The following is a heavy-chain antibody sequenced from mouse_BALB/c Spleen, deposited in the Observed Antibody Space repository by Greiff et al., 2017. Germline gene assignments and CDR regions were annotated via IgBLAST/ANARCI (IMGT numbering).Heavy chain of an antibody. D-gene: IGHD2-3*01. CDR1: GFTFSSFG. V-gene: IGHV5-17*02. Sequence: EVMLVESGGGLVQPGGSRKLSCAASGFTFSSFGMHWVRQAPEKGLEWVAYISSGSSTIYYADTVKGRFTISRDNPKNTLFLQMTSLRSEDTAMYYCARGYYPSWFAYWGQGTLVTVSA. CDR3: ARGYYPSWFAY. CDR2: ISSGSSTI. J-gene: IGHJ3*01.